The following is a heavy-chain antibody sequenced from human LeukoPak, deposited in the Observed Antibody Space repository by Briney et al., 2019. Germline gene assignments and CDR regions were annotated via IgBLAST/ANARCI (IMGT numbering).Heavy chain of an antibody. V-gene: IGHV1-46*01. J-gene: IGHJ5*02. CDR3: ARDRVTIFGVVIAMNWSDP. Sequence: ASVKVSCKASGCTFTNYYMHWVRQAPGQGLEWMGIINPSGGSTSYAQKSQGRVTMTRDTSTSTVYMELSSLRSEDTAVYYCARDRVTIFGVVIAMNWSDPWGQGTLVTVSS. D-gene: IGHD3-3*01. CDR2: INPSGGST. CDR1: GCTFTNYY.